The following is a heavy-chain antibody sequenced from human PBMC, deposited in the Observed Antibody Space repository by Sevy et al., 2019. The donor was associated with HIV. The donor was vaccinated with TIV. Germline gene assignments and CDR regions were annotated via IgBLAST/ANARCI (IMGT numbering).Heavy chain of an antibody. CDR1: GFSFSDYW. CDR3: ARGIFGSGSRLGLGY. CDR2: MRQDGRET. D-gene: IGHD3-10*01. V-gene: IGHV3-7*03. Sequence: GGSLRLSCEASGFSFSDYWMTWVRQAPGKGLEWVANMRQDGRETYYVDSVKGRLPVSRDNAKNSLWLQMNSLRAEDTAVYYCARGIFGSGSRLGLGYWGQGTLVTVSS. J-gene: IGHJ4*02.